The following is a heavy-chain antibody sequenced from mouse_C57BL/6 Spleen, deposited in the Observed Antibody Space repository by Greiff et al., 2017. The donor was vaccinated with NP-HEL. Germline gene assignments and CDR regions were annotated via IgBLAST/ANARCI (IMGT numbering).Heavy chain of an antibody. D-gene: IGHD2-4*01. J-gene: IGHJ2*01. CDR2: IYPGDGDT. V-gene: IGHV1-82*01. CDR3: ARERFDSFDY. CDR1: GYAFSSSW. Sequence: QVQLQQSGPELVKPGASVKISCKASGYAFSSSWMNWVKQRPGKGLEWIGRIYPGDGDTNYNGKFKGKATLTADKSSSTAYMQLSSLTSEDSAVYFCARERFDSFDYWGQGTTLTVSS.